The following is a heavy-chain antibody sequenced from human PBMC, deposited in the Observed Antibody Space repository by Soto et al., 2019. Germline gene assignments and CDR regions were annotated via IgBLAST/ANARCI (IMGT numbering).Heavy chain of an antibody. J-gene: IGHJ6*02. CDR1: GGSISSYY. D-gene: IGHD6-6*01. CDR2: IYYSGST. Sequence: SETLSLTCTVSGGSISSYYWSWIRQPPGKGLEWIGYIYYSGSTNYNPSLKSRVTMSVDTSKNQFSLKLSSVTAADTAVYYCARVRIAARTGAYGMDVWGQGTTVTVSS. V-gene: IGHV4-59*12. CDR3: ARVRIAARTGAYGMDV.